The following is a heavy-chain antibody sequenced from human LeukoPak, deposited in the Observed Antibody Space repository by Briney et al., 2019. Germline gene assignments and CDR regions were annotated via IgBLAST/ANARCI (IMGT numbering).Heavy chain of an antibody. CDR3: ARGRSDSEVRGYYYVRCDP. D-gene: IGHD3-22*01. CDR2: MNPNSGNT. CDR1: GYTFTSYD. V-gene: IGHV1-8*01. Sequence: VASVKVSCKASGYTFTSYDINWVRQATGQGLEWMGWMNPNSGNTGYAQKFQGRVTMTRNTSISTAYMELSSLRSEGTAGYYCARGRSDSEVRGYYYVRCDPWGQGTLVTVSS. J-gene: IGHJ5*02.